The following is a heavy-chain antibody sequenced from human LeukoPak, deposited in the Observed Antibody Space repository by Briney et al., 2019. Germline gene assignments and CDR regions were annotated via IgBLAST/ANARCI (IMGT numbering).Heavy chain of an antibody. CDR1: GGSISSGGYY. Sequence: PSETLSLTCTVSGGSISSGGYYWGWGRQHPGRGLEWIGYIYYSGSIYYNPSLKSRVTISVDTSKNQFSLKLSSVTPAATAVYYCARDYGSGDGTDAFDIWGQGTMVTASS. D-gene: IGHD3-10*01. CDR3: ARDYGSGDGTDAFDI. J-gene: IGHJ3*02. V-gene: IGHV4-31*03. CDR2: IYYSGSI.